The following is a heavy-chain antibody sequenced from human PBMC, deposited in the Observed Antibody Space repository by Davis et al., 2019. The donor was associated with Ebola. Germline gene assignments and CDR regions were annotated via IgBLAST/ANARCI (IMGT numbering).Heavy chain of an antibody. D-gene: IGHD2-8*02. Sequence: MPSETLSLTCTVSGGSISSYYWSWIRQPPGKGLEWIGYIYYSGSTNYNPSLKSRVTISVDTSKNQFSLKLSSVTAADTAVYYCASGRGYCTGGVCYRGPFDPWGQGTLVTVSS. CDR3: ASGRGYCTGGVCYRGPFDP. J-gene: IGHJ5*02. V-gene: IGHV4-59*08. CDR2: IYYSGST. CDR1: GGSISSYY.